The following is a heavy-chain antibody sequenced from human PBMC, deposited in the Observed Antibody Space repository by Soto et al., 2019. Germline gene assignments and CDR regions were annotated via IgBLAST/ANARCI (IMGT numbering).Heavy chain of an antibody. CDR2: ISGSGGST. J-gene: IGHJ3*02. V-gene: IGHV3-23*01. CDR1: GFTIISYA. CDR3: ASRHHYDSSGPGAFDS. Sequence: GSLRLSCAASGFTIISYAMSWVRQAPGKGLELVSAISGSGGSTYYADSVKGRFTISRDNSKNTLYLQMNSLRAEDTAVYYCASRHHYDSSGPGAFDSWGQGTMVTV. D-gene: IGHD3-22*01.